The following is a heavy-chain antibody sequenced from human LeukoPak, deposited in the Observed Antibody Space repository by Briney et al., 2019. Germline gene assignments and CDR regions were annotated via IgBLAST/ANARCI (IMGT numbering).Heavy chain of an antibody. D-gene: IGHD4-17*01. CDR3: ARGHYGDYA. CDR2: IKEDGSET. J-gene: IGHJ5*02. V-gene: IGHV3-7*01. Sequence: PGGSLRVSCAASGFWFRRYWLNWVRQAPGKGLAWVANIKEDGSETHYVDSVRGRFSISRDNTKNSLYLEMNSLRDEDTAVYYCARGHYGDYAWGRGTLVTVSS. CDR1: GFWFRRYW.